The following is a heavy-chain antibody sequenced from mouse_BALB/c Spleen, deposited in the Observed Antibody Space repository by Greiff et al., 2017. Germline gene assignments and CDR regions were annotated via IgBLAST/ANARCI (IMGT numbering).Heavy chain of an antibody. CDR1: GYTFTSYW. J-gene: IGHJ2*01. CDR3: AITTATPYYFDY. Sequence: QVQLKQPGAELVKPGASVKLSCKASGYTFTSYWMHWVKQRPGQGLEWIGEINPSNGRTNYNEKFKSKATLTVDKSSSTAYMQLSSLTSEDSAVYYCAITTATPYYFDYWGQGTTLTVSS. V-gene: IGHV1S81*02. D-gene: IGHD1-2*01. CDR2: INPSNGRT.